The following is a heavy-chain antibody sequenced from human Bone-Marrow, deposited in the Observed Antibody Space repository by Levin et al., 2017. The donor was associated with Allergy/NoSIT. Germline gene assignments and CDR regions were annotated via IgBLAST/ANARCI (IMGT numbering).Heavy chain of an antibody. D-gene: IGHD4-17*01. CDR1: GFTFSSYA. Sequence: GESLKISCAASGFTFSSYAMTWVRQAPGKGLEWVSSISGSGDNIYYADSVKGRFTISKDRSKNTLYLQMNSLRAEDTAVYYCAKDSGNYADSVFDYWGQGTLVTVSS. CDR2: ISGSGDNI. CDR3: AKDSGNYADSVFDY. J-gene: IGHJ4*02. V-gene: IGHV3-23*01.